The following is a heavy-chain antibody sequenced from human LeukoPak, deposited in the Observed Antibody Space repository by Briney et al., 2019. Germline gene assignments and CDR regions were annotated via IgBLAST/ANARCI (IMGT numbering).Heavy chain of an antibody. D-gene: IGHD6-13*01. CDR2: IYTSGST. CDR3: ARIGYSSSGGDY. J-gene: IGHJ4*02. V-gene: IGHV4-4*07. CDR1: GGSISGYS. Sequence: SETLSLTCTVSGGSISGYSWTWVRQPAGKGLEWIGRIYTSGSTNYNPSLKSRVTMSVDTSKNQFSLKLSSVTAADTAVYYCARIGYSSSGGDYWGQGTLVTVSS.